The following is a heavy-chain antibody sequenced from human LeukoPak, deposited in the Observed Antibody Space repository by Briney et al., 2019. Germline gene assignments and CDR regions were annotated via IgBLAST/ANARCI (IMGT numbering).Heavy chain of an antibody. CDR2: IRYDGSNK. Sequence: GGSLRLSCAASGFTFSSYGMHWVRQAPGQGLEWVAFIRYDGSNKYYADSVKGRFTISRDNSKNTLYLQMNSLRAEDTAVYYCAKDLTKWSSPSVDYWGQGTLVTVSS. CDR1: GFTFSSYG. D-gene: IGHD2-15*01. V-gene: IGHV3-30*02. J-gene: IGHJ4*02. CDR3: AKDLTKWSSPSVDY.